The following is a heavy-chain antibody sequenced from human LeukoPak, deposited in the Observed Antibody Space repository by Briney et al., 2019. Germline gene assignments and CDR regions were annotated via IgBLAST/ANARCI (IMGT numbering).Heavy chain of an antibody. CDR1: GYTFTGYY. Sequence: GASVKVSCKASGYTFTGYYMHWVRQAPGQGPEWMGWINPNSGGTNYAQKFQGRVTMTRDTSISTAYMELSRLRSDDTAVYYCARDISYSNYNYFDYWGQGTLVTVSS. CDR2: INPNSGGT. CDR3: ARDISYSNYNYFDY. J-gene: IGHJ4*02. D-gene: IGHD4-11*01. V-gene: IGHV1-2*02.